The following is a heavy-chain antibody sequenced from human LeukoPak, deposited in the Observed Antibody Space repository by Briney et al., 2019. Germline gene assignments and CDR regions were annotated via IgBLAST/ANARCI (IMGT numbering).Heavy chain of an antibody. V-gene: IGHV1-46*01. Sequence: ASVKVSCKASGYTFTSYYMHWVRQAPGQGLEWMGIINPSGGSTSYAQKFQGRVTISRDNAKNSLYLQMNSLRAEDTAVYYCARTWVAHYGMDVWGQGTTVTVSS. CDR2: INPSGGST. CDR1: GYTFTSYY. CDR3: ARTWVAHYGMDV. D-gene: IGHD1-26*01. J-gene: IGHJ6*02.